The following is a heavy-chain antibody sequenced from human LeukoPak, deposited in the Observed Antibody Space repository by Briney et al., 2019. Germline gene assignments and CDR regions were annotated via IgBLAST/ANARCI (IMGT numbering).Heavy chain of an antibody. J-gene: IGHJ3*02. CDR2: IIPIFGTA. CDR1: GGTFSSYA. Sequence: GASVKVSCKASGGTFSSYAIGWVRQAPGQGLEWMGGIIPIFGTANYAQKFQGRVTITTDESTSTAYMELSSLRSEDTAVYYCARGVRGYYYDSSGYFDAFDIWGQGTMVTVSS. CDR3: ARGVRGYYYDSSGYFDAFDI. V-gene: IGHV1-69*05. D-gene: IGHD3-22*01.